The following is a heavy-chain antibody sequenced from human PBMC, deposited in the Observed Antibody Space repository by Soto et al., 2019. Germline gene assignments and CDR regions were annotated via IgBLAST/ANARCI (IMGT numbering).Heavy chain of an antibody. V-gene: IGHV3-23*01. CDR1: GFTFSSYA. J-gene: IGHJ4*02. CDR3: AKSLPGVVVVLAATLDY. D-gene: IGHD2-2*01. Sequence: GGSLRLSCAASGFTFSSYAMSWVRQAPGKGLEWVSAISGSGGSTYYADSVKGRFTISRDNSKNTLYLQMNSLRAEDTAVYYCAKSLPGVVVVLAATLDYWGQGTLVTVSS. CDR2: ISGSGGST.